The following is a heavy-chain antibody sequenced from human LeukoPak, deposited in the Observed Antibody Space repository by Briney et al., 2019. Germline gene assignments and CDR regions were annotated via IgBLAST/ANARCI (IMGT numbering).Heavy chain of an antibody. V-gene: IGHV1-8*03. CDR1: GYTFTSYD. J-gene: IGHJ4*02. CDR3: AREEAGSGSYYVDY. D-gene: IGHD1-26*01. Sequence: ASVKVSCKASGYTFTSYDINWVRQATGQGLEWMGWMNPNSGNTGYAQKFQGRVTITRNTSISTAYMELSSLRSDDTAVYYCAREEAGSGSYYVDYWGQGTLVTVSS. CDR2: MNPNSGNT.